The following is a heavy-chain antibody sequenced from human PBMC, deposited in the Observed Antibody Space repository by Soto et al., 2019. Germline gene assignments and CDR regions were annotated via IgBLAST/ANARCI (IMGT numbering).Heavy chain of an antibody. D-gene: IGHD3-10*01. Sequence: GGSLRLSCAASGFTFSSYSMNWVRQAPGKGLEWVSSISSSSSYIYYADSVKGRFTISRDNAKNSLYLQMTSLRAEDTAGYYCPRDSISYYGSGSFPFDDWGQGTLVTVAS. CDR3: PRDSISYYGSGSFPFDD. CDR1: GFTFSSYS. J-gene: IGHJ4*02. CDR2: ISSSSSYI. V-gene: IGHV3-21*01.